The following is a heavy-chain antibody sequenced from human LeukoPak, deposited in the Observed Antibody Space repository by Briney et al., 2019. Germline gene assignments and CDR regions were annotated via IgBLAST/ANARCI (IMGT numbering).Heavy chain of an antibody. D-gene: IGHD2-2*01. Sequence: PGGSLRLSCAASGFTFSTYAMHWVRQAPGKGLEWVAIISYDGSNKYYADSVKGRFTISRDYSKNTLYLQMNSLIAEDTAVYYCASPTQLPLKFYCYGIDVWGQGTTVTVSS. V-gene: IGHV3-30-3*01. CDR1: GFTFSTYA. J-gene: IGHJ6*02. CDR2: ISYDGSNK. CDR3: ASPTQLPLKFYCYGIDV.